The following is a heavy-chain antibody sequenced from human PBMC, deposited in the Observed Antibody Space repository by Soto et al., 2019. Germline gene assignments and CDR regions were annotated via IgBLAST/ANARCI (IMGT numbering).Heavy chain of an antibody. V-gene: IGHV3-23*01. CDR2: ISGSGGST. Sequence: EVQLLESGGGLVQPGGSLRLSCAASGFTFSSYAMSWVRQAPGKGLEWVSAISGSGGSTYYADSVKGRFTISRDNSKNTLYLQMNSLRAEDTAVYYCAKAGYDFWSVYYIGCDYWGQGTLVTVSS. J-gene: IGHJ4*02. CDR3: AKAGYDFWSVYYIGCDY. CDR1: GFTFSSYA. D-gene: IGHD3-3*01.